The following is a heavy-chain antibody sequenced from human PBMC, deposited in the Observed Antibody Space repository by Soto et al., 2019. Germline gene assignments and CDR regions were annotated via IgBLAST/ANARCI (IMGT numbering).Heavy chain of an antibody. J-gene: IGHJ4*02. D-gene: IGHD1-26*01. CDR1: GFTFISYA. CDR3: ARDRATFDS. V-gene: IGHV3-23*01. CDR2: ISGSGANT. Sequence: EVQLLQSGGGLVQPGGSLGLSCGASGFTFISYAMSWVRHVPGKGLEWISSISGSGANTWYAGSVQGRFIISRDNSKSTVSLHMSSLRVEDTATYYCARDRATFDSWGQGTLVTVSS.